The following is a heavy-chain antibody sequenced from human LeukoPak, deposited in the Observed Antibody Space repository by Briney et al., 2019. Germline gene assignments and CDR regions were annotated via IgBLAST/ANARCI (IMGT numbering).Heavy chain of an antibody. CDR3: AGSNHYYYGMDV. V-gene: IGHV6-1*01. CDR2: TYYRSKWYN. D-gene: IGHD1-14*01. Sequence: SQTLSLTCDISGDSVSSNGASWTWIRQSPSRGLEWLGRTYYRSKWYNDYAVSVKSRISINPGTSKNQFSLQLNSVTPEDTAVYYCAGSNHYYYGMDVWGQGTTVTVSS. CDR1: GDSVSSNGAS. J-gene: IGHJ6*02.